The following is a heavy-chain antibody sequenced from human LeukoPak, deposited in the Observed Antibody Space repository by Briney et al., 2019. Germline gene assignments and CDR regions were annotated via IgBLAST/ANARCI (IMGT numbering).Heavy chain of an antibody. D-gene: IGHD2-15*01. CDR3: ARRKDIVVVVAAEAGNYYYGMDV. Sequence: SETLSLTCTVSGGSISSSSYYWGWIRQPPGKGLEWIGSIYYSGSTHYNPSLKSRVTISVDTSKNQFSLKLSSVTAADTAVYYCARRKDIVVVVAAEAGNYYYGMDVWGQGTTVTVSS. CDR2: IYYSGST. V-gene: IGHV4-39*01. CDR1: GGSISSSSYY. J-gene: IGHJ6*02.